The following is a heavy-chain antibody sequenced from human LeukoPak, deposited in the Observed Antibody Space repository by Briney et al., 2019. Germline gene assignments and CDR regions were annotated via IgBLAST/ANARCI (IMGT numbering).Heavy chain of an antibody. Sequence: PGGSLRLSCAASGFTFSSYEMNWVRQAPGKGLEWVSYISSSGITIYYADSVKGRFTISRDNAKNSLYLQMNSLRAEDTAVYYCARGSRQQLVIFDYWGQGTLVTVSS. D-gene: IGHD6-13*01. V-gene: IGHV3-48*03. CDR3: ARGSRQQLVIFDY. CDR2: ISSSGITI. J-gene: IGHJ4*02. CDR1: GFTFSSYE.